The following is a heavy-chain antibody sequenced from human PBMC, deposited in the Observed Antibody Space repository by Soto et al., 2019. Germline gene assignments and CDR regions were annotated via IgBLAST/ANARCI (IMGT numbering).Heavy chain of an antibody. V-gene: IGHV3-15*01. D-gene: IGHD4-17*01. CDR2: IKSRTDGGTT. Sequence: EVQLVDSGGGLVQPGGSLRLSCATSGFTFSNAWMSWVRQAPGKGLEWVGRIKSRTDGGTTDYAAPVKGRFTISRDDSKNTLYLQMNGLKTEDTAVYYCTTFGLRWGFDYWGQGTLVTVSS. CDR1: GFTFSNAW. CDR3: TTFGLRWGFDY. J-gene: IGHJ4*02.